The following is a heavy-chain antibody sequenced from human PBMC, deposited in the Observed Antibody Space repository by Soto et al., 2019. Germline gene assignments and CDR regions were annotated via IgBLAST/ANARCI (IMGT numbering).Heavy chain of an antibody. CDR3: AKDNTTVTPTAWDV. D-gene: IGHD4-4*01. CDR1: GFTFSSYA. V-gene: IGHV3-23*01. J-gene: IGHJ6*02. CDR2: ISGSGGST. Sequence: GGSLRLSCAASGFTFSSYAMSWVRQAPGNGLEWVSAISGSGGSTYYADSVKGRFTISRDNSKNTLYLQMNSLRAEDMAVYYCAKDNTTVTPTAWDVWGQGTTVTVSS.